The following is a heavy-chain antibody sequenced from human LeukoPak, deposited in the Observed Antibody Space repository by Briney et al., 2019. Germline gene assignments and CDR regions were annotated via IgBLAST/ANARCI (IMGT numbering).Heavy chain of an antibody. J-gene: IGHJ5*01. CDR1: TSR. D-gene: IGHD3-22*01. CDR2: IGTYGGDT. Sequence: ASVKVSCKATSRISWVRQAHGQGLEWMGWIGTYGGDTYYAQKFQGRITVTTDTSTSTVYMELRNLRSDDTAVYYCARDLWNFYDDSGYNRDFDSWGQGTLVTVSS. CDR3: ARDLWNFYDDSGYNRDFDS. V-gene: IGHV1-18*01.